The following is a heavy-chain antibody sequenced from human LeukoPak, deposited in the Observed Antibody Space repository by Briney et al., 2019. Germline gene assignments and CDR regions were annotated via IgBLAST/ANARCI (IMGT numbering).Heavy chain of an antibody. CDR2: IIPIFRTS. Sequence: GASVKVSCKASGGTFSKYAISWVRQARGLGLEWMGRIIPIFRTSIYAQQFQGRVTVATDESTDTVYMELRSLRIEDTAVDYCARARYNYYDFSSYYRPDAFDIWGQGTMVTVSS. CDR3: ARARYNYYDFSSYYRPDAFDI. V-gene: IGHV1-69*05. D-gene: IGHD3-22*01. J-gene: IGHJ3*02. CDR1: GGTFSKYA.